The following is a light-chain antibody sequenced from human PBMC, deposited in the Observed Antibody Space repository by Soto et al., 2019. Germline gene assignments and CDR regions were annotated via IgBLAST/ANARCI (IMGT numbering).Light chain of an antibody. CDR3: QQYSRYSPT. CDR1: QSISEW. CDR2: RSS. Sequence: DIQMTQSPSTLSASVGDRVTITCRASQSISEWLAWYQLKPGKAPKLLIYRSSTLESGVPSRFSGSGSGTEFTLTISSLQPDDVAFCYCQQYSRYSPTFGQGTKVEIK. V-gene: IGKV1-5*03. J-gene: IGKJ1*01.